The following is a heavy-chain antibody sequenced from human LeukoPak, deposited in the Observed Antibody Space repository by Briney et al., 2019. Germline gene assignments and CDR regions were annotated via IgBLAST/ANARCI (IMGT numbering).Heavy chain of an antibody. D-gene: IGHD4-23*01. J-gene: IGHJ3*02. CDR2: LYYSGRN. CDR3: ARNYVKVMVVPAASMTTVVTENAFDN. V-gene: IGHV4-59*01. CDR1: AGSISSFY. Sequence: PSETLSLTCTVYAGSISSFYWRWIRQPPGKGLGWIGYLYYSGRNNSKPSLKSRVTISVGTSKTQFSLKLSSVTAADTAVYYCARNYVKVMVVPAASMTTVVTENAFDNWGQGTMVTVSS.